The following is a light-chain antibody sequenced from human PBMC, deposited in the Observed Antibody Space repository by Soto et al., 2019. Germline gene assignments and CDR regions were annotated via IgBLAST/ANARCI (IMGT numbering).Light chain of an antibody. J-gene: IGLJ1*01. Sequence: QSALTQPPSASGTPGQRVTISCSGSNSNIGSNTVNWYQQLPGTAPKLLIYYDNLRPSGVPDRISGSKSGTSASLAISGLQSDDEADHYCAAWDDSLNGRVFGTGTKVTVL. V-gene: IGLV1-44*01. CDR1: NSNIGSNT. CDR3: AAWDDSLNGRV. CDR2: YDN.